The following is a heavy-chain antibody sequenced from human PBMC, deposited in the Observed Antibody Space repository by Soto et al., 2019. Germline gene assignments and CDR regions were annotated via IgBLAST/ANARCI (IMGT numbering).Heavy chain of an antibody. J-gene: IGHJ3*02. V-gene: IGHV4-59*01. CDR1: GGSISSYY. CDR2: IYYSGST. CDR3: ARTGILHKWRQKENGDYVVWAFDI. D-gene: IGHD4-17*01. Sequence: SETLSLTCTVSGGSISSYYWSWIRQPPGKGLEWIRYIYYSGSTNYNPSLKSRVTISVDTSKNQFSLKLSSATAADTAVYYCARTGILHKWRQKENGDYVVWAFDIWGQGTMVTVPS.